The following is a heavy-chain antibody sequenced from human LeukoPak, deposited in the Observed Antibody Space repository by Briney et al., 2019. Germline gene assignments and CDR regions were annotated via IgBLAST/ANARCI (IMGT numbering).Heavy chain of an antibody. CDR1: GGSFSDYY. J-gene: IGHJ5*02. V-gene: IGHV4-34*01. D-gene: IGHD3-10*01. CDR2: INHSGST. Sequence: WETLSLTCAVYGGSFSDYYWSWIRQPPGKGLEWIGEINHSGSTNYNPSLKSRVTISVDTSKNQFSLTLSSVTAADTAVYYCARTGPLWLGEPLNWFDPWGEGTLVTVSS. CDR3: ARTGPLWLGEPLNWFDP.